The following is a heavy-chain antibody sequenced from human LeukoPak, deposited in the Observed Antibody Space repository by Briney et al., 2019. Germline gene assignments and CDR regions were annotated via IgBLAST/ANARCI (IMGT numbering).Heavy chain of an antibody. Sequence: GGSLRLSCSVSGFTFSTYVMHWVRQAPGKGLECVSAISSNGDNTYYADSVKGRFTISRDNSKNTLYLQMSSLRADDTAVYYCVRGTGYWGQGPLVTVSS. CDR3: VRGTGY. CDR2: ISSNGDNT. CDR1: GFTFSTYV. V-gene: IGHV3-64D*06. J-gene: IGHJ4*02.